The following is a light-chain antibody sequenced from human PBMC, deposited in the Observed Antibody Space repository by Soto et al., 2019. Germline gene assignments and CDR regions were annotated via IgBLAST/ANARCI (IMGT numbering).Light chain of an antibody. Sequence: DIVMTQSPDSLAVSLGERATINCKSSQSVLYSSNNKNYLAWYQQKPGQPPKLLIYWASTRESGVPDRFSGSGSGTDFTLTLSSLAAGGVGVYYWAEYYCTAYNFGQGAKLDIK. V-gene: IGKV4-1*01. CDR2: WAS. J-gene: IGKJ2*01. CDR1: QSVLYSSNNKNY. CDR3: AEYYCTAYN.